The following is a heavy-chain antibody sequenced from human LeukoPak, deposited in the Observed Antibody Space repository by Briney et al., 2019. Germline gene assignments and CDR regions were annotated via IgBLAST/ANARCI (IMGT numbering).Heavy chain of an antibody. CDR1: GFRFTSYW. D-gene: IGHD2-15*01. J-gene: IGHJ6*02. V-gene: IGHV5-10-1*01. Sequence: GGSLQISCQGSGFRFTSYWISWGRQVPGKGLEWMGRIDPSDSYTNYSPSFQGHVTISADKSISTAYLQWSSLKASDTAMYYCARHCGYCSGGSCYCYYGMDVWGQGTTVTVSS. CDR2: IDPSDSYT. CDR3: ARHCGYCSGGSCYCYYGMDV.